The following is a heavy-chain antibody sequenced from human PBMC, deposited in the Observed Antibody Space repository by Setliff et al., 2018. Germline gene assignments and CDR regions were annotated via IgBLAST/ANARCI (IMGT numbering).Heavy chain of an antibody. Sequence: GGSLRLSCAASGFTFSTYSLIWVRQAPGTGLEWVSSISPSSSHIYYADSAEGRFTISRDNAKNSLYLQLDSLRPDDTAFYYCARGHCTTISCFLDHWGQGIMVTVSS. J-gene: IGHJ4*02. CDR3: ARGHCTTISCFLDH. D-gene: IGHD2-8*01. V-gene: IGHV3-21*04. CDR2: ISPSSSHI. CDR1: GFTFSTYS.